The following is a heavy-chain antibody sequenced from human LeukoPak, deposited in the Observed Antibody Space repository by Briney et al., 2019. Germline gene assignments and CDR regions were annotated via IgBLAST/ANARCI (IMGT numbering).Heavy chain of an antibody. CDR2: IYYSGST. J-gene: IGHJ4*02. Sequence: SETLSLTCTVAGGSISSYYWSWIRQPPGKGLEWIGYIYYSGSTNYNPSLKSRVTISVDTSKNQFSLKLSSVTAADTAVYYCASLGYCSSTSCFDYWGQGTLVTVSS. D-gene: IGHD2-2*01. CDR1: GGSISSYY. V-gene: IGHV4-59*01. CDR3: ASLGYCSSTSCFDY.